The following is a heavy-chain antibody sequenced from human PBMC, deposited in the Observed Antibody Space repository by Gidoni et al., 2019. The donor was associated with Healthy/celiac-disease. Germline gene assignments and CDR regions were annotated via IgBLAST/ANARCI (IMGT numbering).Heavy chain of an antibody. V-gene: IGHV4-59*01. CDR1: GGSISSYY. CDR2: IYYSGST. Sequence: QAQLQESGPGLAKPSQTLSPTCTVSGGSISSYYWSWIRQPPGKGPEWIGYIYYSGSTNYNPSLKSRVTISVDTSKNQFSLKLSSVTAADTAVYYCARDRNGAPDYWSQGTLVTVSS. J-gene: IGHJ4*02. D-gene: IGHD3-10*01. CDR3: ARDRNGAPDY.